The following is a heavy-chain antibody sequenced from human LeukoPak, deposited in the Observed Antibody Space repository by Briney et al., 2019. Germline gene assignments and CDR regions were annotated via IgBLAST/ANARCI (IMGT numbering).Heavy chain of an antibody. V-gene: IGHV3-21*01. CDR2: ISCSSSYI. CDR3: AKEGDTTLVTFGS. D-gene: IGHD5-18*01. Sequence: GGSLRLSCAASGFTFSSYAMHWVRQAPGKGLEWVSSISCSSSYIYYADSVKGRFTVSRDNANTSVYLQMNSLRAEDTAVYYCAKEGDTTLVTFGSWGQGTLVTVSS. CDR1: GFTFSSYA. J-gene: IGHJ5*01.